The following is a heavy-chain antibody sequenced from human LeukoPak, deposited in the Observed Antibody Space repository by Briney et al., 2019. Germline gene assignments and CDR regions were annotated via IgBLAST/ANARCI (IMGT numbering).Heavy chain of an antibody. CDR1: GGSFSGYY. Sequence: SETLSLTCAVYGGSFSGYYWSWIRQPPGKGLEWIGEINHSGSTNYNPSLKSRVTISVDRSKNQFSLKLSSVTAADTAVYYCARNPSPWYFDLWGRGTLVTVSS. CDR3: ARNPSPWYFDL. V-gene: IGHV4-34*01. J-gene: IGHJ2*01. CDR2: INHSGST.